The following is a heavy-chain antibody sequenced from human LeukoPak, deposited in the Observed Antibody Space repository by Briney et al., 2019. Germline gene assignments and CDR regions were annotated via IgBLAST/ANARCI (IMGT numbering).Heavy chain of an antibody. J-gene: IGHJ4*02. D-gene: IGHD1-7*01. V-gene: IGHV3-30*03. CDR2: ISHDGSNK. Sequence: PGGSLRLSCAASGFTFSSYAMNWVRQAPGKGLEWVAVISHDGSNKYYADSVKGRFTISRDNSKNTLYLQMNSLRVEDTAVYYCASQTGTTPRWGQGTLVTVSS. CDR3: ASQTGTTPR. CDR1: GFTFSSYA.